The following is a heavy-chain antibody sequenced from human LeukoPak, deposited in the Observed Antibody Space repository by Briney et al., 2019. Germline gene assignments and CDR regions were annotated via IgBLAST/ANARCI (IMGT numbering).Heavy chain of an antibody. J-gene: IGHJ3*02. Sequence: ASVKVSCKASGYTFTGYYMHWVRQAPGQGLEWMGWINPDSGATNYAQKFQGRVTMTRDTSISTAYMELSRLRSDDTAVYYCARVWHHYSNYYDSSGYFSFSAIDIWGQGTMVTVSS. CDR3: ARVWHHYSNYYDSSGYFSFSAIDI. D-gene: IGHD3-22*01. CDR2: INPDSGAT. V-gene: IGHV1-2*02. CDR1: GYTFTGYY.